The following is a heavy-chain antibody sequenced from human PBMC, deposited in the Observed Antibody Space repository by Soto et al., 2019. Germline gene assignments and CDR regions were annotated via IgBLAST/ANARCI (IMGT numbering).Heavy chain of an antibody. CDR1: GGSISSYY. CDR3: ARHYPTGKNWNYFDY. V-gene: IGHV4-59*08. D-gene: IGHD1-1*01. J-gene: IGHJ4*02. CDR2: IFYSGGT. Sequence: QVQLQESGPGLVKPSETVSLNCTVSGGSISSYYWGWIRQPPGKGLEWIGYIFYSGGTKYNPSRQSRVTISVDTSKNHFSLKLTSVTAADTAVYFCARHYPTGKNWNYFDYWGRGGLVTVSS.